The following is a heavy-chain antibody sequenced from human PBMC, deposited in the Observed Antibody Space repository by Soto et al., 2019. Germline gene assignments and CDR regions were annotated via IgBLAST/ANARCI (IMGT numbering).Heavy chain of an antibody. CDR2: IYYSGST. D-gene: IGHD6-19*01. J-gene: IGHJ5*02. CDR3: ASSIAVAEWFDP. CDR1: GGSISSSSYY. Sequence: SETLSLTCTVSGGSISSSSYYWGWIRQAPGKGLEWIGRIYYSGSTYYNPSLKGRFTISRDNAKNSLYLQMNSLRAEDTAVYYCASSIAVAEWFDPWGQGTLVTVSS. V-gene: IGHV4-39*02.